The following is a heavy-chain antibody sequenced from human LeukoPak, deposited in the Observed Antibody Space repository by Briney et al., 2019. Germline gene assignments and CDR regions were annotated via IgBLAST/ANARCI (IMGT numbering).Heavy chain of an antibody. CDR3: TRQMAAVGKKPVFWFDP. CDR1: GYSFTTNW. D-gene: IGHD6-13*01. J-gene: IGHJ5*02. V-gene: IGHV5-51*01. CDR2: IYPSDSDT. Sequence: GESLKISCKTSGYSFTTNWIGWVRQMPGKGLEWMGIIYPSDSDTRYSPSFQGQVIISADESITTAYLQWISLKTSDTATYYCTRQMAAVGKKPVFWFDPRGQGTRVIVSS.